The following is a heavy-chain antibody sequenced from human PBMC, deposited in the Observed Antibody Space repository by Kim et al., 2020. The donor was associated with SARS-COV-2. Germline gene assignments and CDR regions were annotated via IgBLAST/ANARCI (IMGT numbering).Heavy chain of an antibody. J-gene: IGHJ6*02. CDR2: ISYDGSNK. V-gene: IGHV3-30-3*01. CDR3: ARGGSSWYTTPYYYYYGMDV. Sequence: GGSLRLSCAASGFTFSSYAMHWVRQAPGKGLEWVAVISYDGSNKYYADSVKGRFTISRDNSKNTLYLQMYSLRAEDTAVYYCARGGSSWYTTPYYYYYGMDVWGQGTTVTVSS. CDR1: GFTFSSYA. D-gene: IGHD6-13*01.